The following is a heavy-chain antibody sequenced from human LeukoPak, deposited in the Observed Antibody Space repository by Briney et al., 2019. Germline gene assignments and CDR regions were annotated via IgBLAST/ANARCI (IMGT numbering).Heavy chain of an antibody. CDR1: GGSISSGDYY. D-gene: IGHD5-12*01. CDR2: IYYSGST. V-gene: IGHV4-30-4*01. J-gene: IGHJ4*02. Sequence: SGTLSLTCTVSGGSISSGDYYWSWIRQPPGKGLEWIGYIYYSGSTYYNPSLKSRVTISVDTSKNQFSLKLSSVTAADTAVYYCARYVDIVATNYFDYWGQGTLVTVSS. CDR3: ARYVDIVATNYFDY.